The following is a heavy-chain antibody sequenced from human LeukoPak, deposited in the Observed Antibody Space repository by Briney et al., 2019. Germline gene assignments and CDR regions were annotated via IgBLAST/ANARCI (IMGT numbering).Heavy chain of an antibody. CDR1: GGTFSSYA. V-gene: IGHV1-69*13. J-gene: IGHJ4*02. Sequence: ASVKVSCKASGGTFSSYAISWVRQAPGQGLEWMGGIIPIFGTANYAQKFQGRVTITADESTSTAYMELSSLRSEDTAVYYWARNRDYKPFDYWGQGTLVTVSS. D-gene: IGHD4-11*01. CDR3: ARNRDYKPFDY. CDR2: IIPIFGTA.